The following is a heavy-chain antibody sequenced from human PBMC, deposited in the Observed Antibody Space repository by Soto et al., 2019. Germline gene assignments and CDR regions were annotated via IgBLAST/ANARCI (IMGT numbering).Heavy chain of an antibody. CDR1: GGSISSGGYS. V-gene: IGHV4-30-2*01. D-gene: IGHD3-10*01. CDR2: IYHSGST. J-gene: IGHJ4*02. CDR3: ASEVRGAPHY. Sequence: SETLSLTCAVSGGSISSGGYSWSWIRQPPGKGLEWIGYIYHSGSTYYNPSLKSRVTISVDRSKNQFSLKLSSVTAADTAVYYCASEVRGAPHYWGQGTLVTVSS.